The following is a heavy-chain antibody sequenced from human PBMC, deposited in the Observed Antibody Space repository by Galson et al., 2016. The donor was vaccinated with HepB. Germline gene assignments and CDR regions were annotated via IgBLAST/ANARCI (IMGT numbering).Heavy chain of an antibody. CDR1: GFTFSSYA. CDR2: ISASGNNT. Sequence: SLRLSCAASGFTFSSYAMTWVRQAPGKGLEGASVISASGNNTYYADSVKGRFTISRDNSKNTMYLQMNSLRAEDTSVYYCAKGLLKFDYWGQGTLVTVSS. V-gene: IGHV3-23*01. CDR3: AKGLLKFDY. J-gene: IGHJ4*02.